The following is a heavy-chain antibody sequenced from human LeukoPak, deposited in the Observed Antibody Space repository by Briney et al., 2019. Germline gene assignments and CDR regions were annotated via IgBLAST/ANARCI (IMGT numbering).Heavy chain of an antibody. V-gene: IGHV3-23*01. Sequence: PGGSLRLSCAAYGFTFSSYAMSWVRQAPGKGLEWVSAISGSGGSTHYADSVKGRFTISRDNSKNTLYLQMNSLRAEDTAVYYCAKGAPYGSSLSNWFDPWGQGTLVTVSS. J-gene: IGHJ5*02. D-gene: IGHD6-19*01. CDR2: ISGSGGST. CDR1: GFTFSSYA. CDR3: AKGAPYGSSLSNWFDP.